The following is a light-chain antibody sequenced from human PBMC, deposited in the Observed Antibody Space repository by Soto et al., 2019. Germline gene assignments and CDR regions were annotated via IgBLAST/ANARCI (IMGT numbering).Light chain of an antibody. CDR3: QQYDNLPLT. J-gene: IGKJ4*01. CDR1: QDISNY. Sequence: DIPMTQSPSSLSASVGDRVTITCQASQDISNYLNWNQQKPGKAPKLLIYDASNLETGVPSRFSGSGSGTDFTFTISSLQPEDIATYFCQQYDNLPLTFGGGTKVETK. CDR2: DAS. V-gene: IGKV1-33*01.